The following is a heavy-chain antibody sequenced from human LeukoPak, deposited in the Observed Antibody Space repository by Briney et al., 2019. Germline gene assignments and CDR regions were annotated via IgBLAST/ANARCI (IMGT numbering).Heavy chain of an antibody. D-gene: IGHD4-17*01. CDR2: IYHSGST. J-gene: IGHJ4*02. CDR3: YVESEYGDYDY. Sequence: SETLSLTCTVSGGSIRSHYWSWMRQPPGKGLEWIGYIYHSGSTKYNPSLKSRVAISVDTSKNQFSLKLRSMTAADTAIYYCYVESEYGDYDYWGQGTLVAVSS. CDR1: GGSIRSHY. V-gene: IGHV4-59*11.